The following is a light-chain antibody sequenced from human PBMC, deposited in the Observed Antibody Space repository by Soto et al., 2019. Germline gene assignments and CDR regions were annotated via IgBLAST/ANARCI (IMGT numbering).Light chain of an antibody. J-gene: IGLJ1*01. CDR3: SSFIRSNSYV. V-gene: IGLV2-14*03. CDR2: DVS. CDR1: SSDVGAYNY. Sequence: QSALTQPASVSGSPGQSITISCTGTSSDVGAYNYVSWYQQHPGKVPKLMIYDVSDRPSGVSNRFSGSKSGNTASLTISGLQAEDEADYYCSSFIRSNSYVFGTGTKLTVL.